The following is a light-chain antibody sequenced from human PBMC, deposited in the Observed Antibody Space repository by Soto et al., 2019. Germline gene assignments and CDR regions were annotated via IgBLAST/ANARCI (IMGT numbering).Light chain of an antibody. Sequence: QSVLTQPPSASGSPGQSVTISCTGTSCDVGAHNFVSWHQQHPGKAPQLMVYEVSKRPSGVPDRFSGSKSGNTASLTVSGLQAEDEADYYCSSYAGSNNYVFGTGTKLTVL. CDR3: SSYAGSNNYV. CDR1: SCDVGAHNF. V-gene: IGLV2-8*01. J-gene: IGLJ1*01. CDR2: EVS.